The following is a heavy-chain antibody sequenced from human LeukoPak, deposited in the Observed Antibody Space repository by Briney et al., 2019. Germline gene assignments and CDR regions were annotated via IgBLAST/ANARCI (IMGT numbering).Heavy chain of an antibody. V-gene: IGHV3-48*03. J-gene: IGHJ4*02. D-gene: IGHD2-2*01. CDR3: ARAPLYCSSTSCRPKYYFDY. CDR2: ISSSGSTI. Sequence: GGSLRLSCAASGFTFSSYEMNWVRQAPGKGLEWVSYISSSGSTIYYADSVKGRFTISRGNAKNSLYLQMNSLRAEDTAVYYCARAPLYCSSTSCRPKYYFDYWGQGTLVTVSS. CDR1: GFTFSSYE.